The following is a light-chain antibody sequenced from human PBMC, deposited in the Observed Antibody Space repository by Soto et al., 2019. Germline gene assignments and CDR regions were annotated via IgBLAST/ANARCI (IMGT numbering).Light chain of an antibody. CDR2: KAS. CDR3: QQYKSHWT. V-gene: IGKV1-5*03. Sequence: DIQLTQSPSTLSASVADRVTITCRASQSISSWLAWYQQKPGKAPKLLISKASNLESGVPSRFTGSGSGTDFTLTISSLQPDDFATYYCQQYKSHWTFGQGTKVEIK. J-gene: IGKJ1*01. CDR1: QSISSW.